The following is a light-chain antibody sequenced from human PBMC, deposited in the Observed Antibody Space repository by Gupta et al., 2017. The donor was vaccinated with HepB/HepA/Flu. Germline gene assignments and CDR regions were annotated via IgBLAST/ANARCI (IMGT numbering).Light chain of an antibody. V-gene: IGLV3-19*01. CDR3: TSRDSNGIV. CDR2: GKN. CDR1: SLRSYY. J-gene: IGLJ2*01. Sequence: SSELTQAPAVSVALGQTGRITCQGDSLRSYYASWYQQKPGTAPVLVIYGKNNRPSPIPDRFSGSSSATTAPSTITRAQAEDEAYYYCTSRDSNGIVFGGGTKLTVL.